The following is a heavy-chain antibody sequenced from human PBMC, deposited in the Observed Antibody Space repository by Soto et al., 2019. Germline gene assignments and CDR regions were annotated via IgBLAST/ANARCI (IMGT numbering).Heavy chain of an antibody. CDR3: ARGIGDVVVVAATASEGAFDI. CDR1: GFTFSSYW. V-gene: IGHV3-74*01. D-gene: IGHD2-15*01. CDR2: INSDGSST. Sequence: GGSLRLSCAASGFTFSSYWMHWVRQAPGKGLVWVSRINSDGSSTSYADSVKGRFTISRDNAKHTLYLQMNSLRAEDTAVYYCARGIGDVVVVAATASEGAFDIGDQGTMVTVS. J-gene: IGHJ3*02.